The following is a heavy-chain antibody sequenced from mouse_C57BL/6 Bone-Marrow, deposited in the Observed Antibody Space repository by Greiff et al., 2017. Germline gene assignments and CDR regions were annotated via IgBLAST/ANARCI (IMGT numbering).Heavy chain of an antibody. CDR1: GYTFTSYG. CDR2: IYPRSGNT. J-gene: IGHJ3*01. Sequence: QVQLQQSGAELARPGASVKLSCKASGYTFTSYGISWVKQRTGQGLEWIGEIYPRSGNTYYNEKFKGKATLTADKSSSTAYMELRSLTSEDSAVYFCARRGLTYSWCAYWGQGTLVTVSA. D-gene: IGHD1-1*01. CDR3: ARRGLTYSWCAY. V-gene: IGHV1-81*01.